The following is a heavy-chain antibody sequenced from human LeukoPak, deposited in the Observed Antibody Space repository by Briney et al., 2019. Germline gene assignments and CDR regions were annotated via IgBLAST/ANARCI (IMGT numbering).Heavy chain of an antibody. V-gene: IGHV1-24*01. Sequence: GASVKVSCKVSVYTLTVLSMHWVRQAPGKGGERRGGFVPEDGETIYAQKFQGRVTMTEDTSTDTAYMELSSLRSEDTAVYYCATGHSGSYPAPGYWGQEPWSPSPQ. CDR1: VYTLTVLS. J-gene: IGHJ4*01. D-gene: IGHD1-26*01. CDR3: ATGHSGSYPAPGY. CDR2: FVPEDGET.